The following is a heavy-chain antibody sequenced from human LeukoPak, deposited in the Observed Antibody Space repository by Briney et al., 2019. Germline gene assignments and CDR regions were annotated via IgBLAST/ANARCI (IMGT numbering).Heavy chain of an antibody. D-gene: IGHD6-19*01. CDR2: IKQDGSAK. J-gene: IGHJ4*02. CDR3: ARTIREQWLTIDY. V-gene: IGHV3-7*04. CDR1: GFTLSSFW. Sequence: GGSLRLSCAASGFTLSSFWMNWVRQAPGKGLEWVANIKQDGSAKYYVDSVKGRFTISRDNAKNSLYLQMSSLGAEDTAVYYCARTIREQWLTIDYWGQGTLVTFSS.